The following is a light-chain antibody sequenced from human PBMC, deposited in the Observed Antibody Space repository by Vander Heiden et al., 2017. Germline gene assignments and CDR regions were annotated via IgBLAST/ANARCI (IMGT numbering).Light chain of an antibody. CDR2: DDR. J-gene: IGLJ3*02. CDR1: NMGSKN. CDR3: QVWDRSSDHRV. V-gene: IGLV3-21*02. Sequence: SYVLTQPPSVSVAPGQTARITCGGNNMGSKNGNWYQQKPGQAPVLIVYDDRDRPSGIPERISGSNSGNTATLTISRVEAGDEADYYCQVWDRSSDHRVFGGGTKLTVL.